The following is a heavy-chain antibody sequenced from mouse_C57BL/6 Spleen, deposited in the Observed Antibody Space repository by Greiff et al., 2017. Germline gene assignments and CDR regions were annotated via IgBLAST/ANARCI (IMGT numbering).Heavy chain of an antibody. V-gene: IGHV1-82*01. CDR1: GYALSSSW. J-gene: IGHJ3*01. CDR3: ARGDYGNPFAY. D-gene: IGHD2-1*01. Sequence: VKLQESGPELVKPGASVKISCKASGYALSSSWMNWVKQRPGKGLEWIGRIYPGDGDTNYNGKFKGKATLTADKSSSTAYMQLSSLTSEDSAVYFCARGDYGNPFAYWGQGTLVTVSA. CDR2: IYPGDGDT.